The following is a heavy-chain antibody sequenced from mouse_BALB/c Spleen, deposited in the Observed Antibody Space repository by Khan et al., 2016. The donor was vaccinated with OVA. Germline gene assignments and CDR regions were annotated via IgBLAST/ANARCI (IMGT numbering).Heavy chain of an antibody. CDR3: AGSTYRYAFAY. CDR1: GDSITSGY. D-gene: IGHD2-14*01. Sequence: EVQLQESGPSLVKPSQTLSLTCSVTGDSITSGYWNWIRKFPGNKLEYMGYMIYSGSTYYNPSLNSRISITRHTSNHQYYLQLNSVTAEDTATYYCAGSTYRYAFAYWGQGTLVTVSA. J-gene: IGHJ3*01. CDR2: MIYSGST. V-gene: IGHV3-8*02.